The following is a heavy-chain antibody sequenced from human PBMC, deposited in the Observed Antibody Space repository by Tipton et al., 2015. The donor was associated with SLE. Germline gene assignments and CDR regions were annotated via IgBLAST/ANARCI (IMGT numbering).Heavy chain of an antibody. Sequence: LVKPTQTLSLTCAVYGGSFSGYYWSWVRQPPGKGLEWIGEINHIGSTNYNPSLKSRVTVSVDTSKNQFSLKLSSVTAADTAVYYCARHEGMTTLTFDYWGQGTLVTVSS. CDR3: ARHEGMTTLTFDY. D-gene: IGHD4-17*01. CDR2: INHIGST. V-gene: IGHV4-34*01. J-gene: IGHJ4*02. CDR1: GGSFSGYY.